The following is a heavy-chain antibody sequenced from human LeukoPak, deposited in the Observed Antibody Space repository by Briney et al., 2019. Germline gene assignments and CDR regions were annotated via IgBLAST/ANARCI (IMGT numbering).Heavy chain of an antibody. Sequence: SLRLSCAASGFPFDDYAMHWVRQAPGKGLEWVSGISWNSGSMRYADSVRGRFTISRDNAKNSLYLQMNSLSTEDTALYYCAKGGNRRSIVVVLTNDSFDPWGQGTLVTVSS. CDR2: ISWNSGSM. CDR1: GFPFDDYA. V-gene: IGHV3-9*01. J-gene: IGHJ5*02. D-gene: IGHD3-22*01. CDR3: AKGGNRRSIVVVLTNDSFDP.